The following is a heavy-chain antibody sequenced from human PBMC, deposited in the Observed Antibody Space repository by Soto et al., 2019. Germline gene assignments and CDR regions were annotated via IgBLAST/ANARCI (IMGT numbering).Heavy chain of an antibody. CDR3: ARDLYSGYDYEPQDHYYYGMDV. V-gene: IGHV3-48*02. D-gene: IGHD5-12*01. CDR2: ISSSSSTI. J-gene: IGHJ6*02. Sequence: GGSLRLSCAASGFTFSSYSMNWVRQAPGKGLEWVSYISSSSSTIYYADSVKGRFTISRDNAKNSLYLQMNSLRDEDTAVYYCARDLYSGYDYEPQDHYYYGMDVWGQGTTVTVSS. CDR1: GFTFSSYS.